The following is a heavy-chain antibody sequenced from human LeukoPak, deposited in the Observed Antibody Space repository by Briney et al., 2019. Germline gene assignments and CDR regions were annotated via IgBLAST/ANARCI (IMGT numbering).Heavy chain of an antibody. Sequence: SVKVSCKASGGTFSSYTISWVRQAPGQGLEWMGRIIPILGIANYAQKFQGRVTITADKSTSTDYMELSSLRSEDTAVYYCARDDGYYDFWSGSRWFDPWGQGTLVTVSS. J-gene: IGHJ5*02. V-gene: IGHV1-69*02. D-gene: IGHD3-3*01. CDR2: IIPILGIA. CDR1: GGTFSSYT. CDR3: ARDDGYYDFWSGSRWFDP.